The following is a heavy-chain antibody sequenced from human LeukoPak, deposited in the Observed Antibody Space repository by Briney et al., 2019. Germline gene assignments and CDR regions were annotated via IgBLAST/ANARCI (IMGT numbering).Heavy chain of an antibody. Sequence: ASVKVSCKASGYTFTDYYIHWVRQAPGQGLEWLGWISPHSGGTNLAQMFQGRVTMTRDTSISTAYMELSRLRSDDTAVYYCARRYTATPDYFDFWGQGTLVTVSS. D-gene: IGHD3-16*02. J-gene: IGHJ4*02. CDR1: GYTFTDYY. V-gene: IGHV1-2*02. CDR3: ARRYTATPDYFDF. CDR2: ISPHSGGT.